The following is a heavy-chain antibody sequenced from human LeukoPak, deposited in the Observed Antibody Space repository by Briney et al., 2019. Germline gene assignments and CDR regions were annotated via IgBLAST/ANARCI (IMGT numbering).Heavy chain of an antibody. D-gene: IGHD5-18*01. Sequence: GGSLRLSCAASGFTVSSSYMSWVRQAPGKGLEWVSVIYSGGSTYHADSVKGRFTISRDNSKNTLYHQMNSLRAEDTAVYYCARALGYSYGDESYFDYFDYWGQGALVTVSS. CDR2: IYSGGST. CDR1: GFTVSSSY. J-gene: IGHJ4*02. CDR3: ARALGYSYGDESYFDYFDY. V-gene: IGHV3-53*01.